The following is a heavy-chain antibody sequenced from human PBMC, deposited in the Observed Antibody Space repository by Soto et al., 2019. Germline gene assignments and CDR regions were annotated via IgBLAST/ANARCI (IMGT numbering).Heavy chain of an antibody. CDR3: ARDSRRRGCSYGYPYSWFDP. CDR2: INPNSGGT. D-gene: IGHD5-18*01. Sequence: ASVKVSCKASGYTFTGYYMHWVRQAPGQGLEWMGWINPNSGGTNYAQKFQGRVTMTRDTSISTAYMELSRLRSDDTAVYYCARDSRRRGCSYGYPYSWFDPWGQGTLVTVSS. J-gene: IGHJ5*02. V-gene: IGHV1-2*02. CDR1: GYTFTGYY.